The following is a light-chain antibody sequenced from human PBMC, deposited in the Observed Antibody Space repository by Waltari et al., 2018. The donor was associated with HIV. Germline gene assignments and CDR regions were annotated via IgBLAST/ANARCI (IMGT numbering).Light chain of an antibody. J-gene: IGKJ3*01. CDR3: QQRSNWHPT. V-gene: IGKV3D-11*01. CDR1: QGVSSY. Sequence: EIVLTQSPATLSLSPGERATLSCRASQGVSSYLAWYQQKPGQAPRLLIYDASNRATGIPARFSGSGPGTDLTLTNSSLEPEDFAVYYCQQRSNWHPTFGPGTKVDIK. CDR2: DAS.